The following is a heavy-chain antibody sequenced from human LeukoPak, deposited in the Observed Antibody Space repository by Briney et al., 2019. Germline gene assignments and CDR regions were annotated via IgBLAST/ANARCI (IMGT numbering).Heavy chain of an antibody. D-gene: IGHD3-10*02. Sequence: GGPLSHPCAPCGFNFRCYEMLWLRQAPGKGLEWVSYISSSESTIHYAASVKGRFTISRDHATNSLYLQMNSRRAEDTGVYYCAELGITIIGGVWGKGTTVTISS. CDR3: AELGITIIGGV. J-gene: IGHJ6*04. CDR1: GFNFRCYE. V-gene: IGHV3-48*03. CDR2: ISSSESTI.